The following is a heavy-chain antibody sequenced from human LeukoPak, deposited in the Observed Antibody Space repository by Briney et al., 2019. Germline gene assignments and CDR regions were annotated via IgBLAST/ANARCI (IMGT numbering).Heavy chain of an antibody. Sequence: PGGSLRLSCAASGFTFSSYGMHWVRQAPGKGLEWVAVISYDGRNKYYADSVMGRFTISRDNSKNTLYLQMNSLRAEDTAVYYCAKPMEARYFDWLSSKNWGQGTLVTVSS. D-gene: IGHD3-9*01. CDR2: ISYDGRNK. V-gene: IGHV3-30*18. J-gene: IGHJ4*02. CDR3: AKPMEARYFDWLSSKN. CDR1: GFTFSSYG.